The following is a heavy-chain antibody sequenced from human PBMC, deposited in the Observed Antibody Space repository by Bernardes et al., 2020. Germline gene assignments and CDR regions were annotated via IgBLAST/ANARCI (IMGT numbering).Heavy chain of an antibody. V-gene: IGHV1-24*01. D-gene: IGHD4-4*01. Sequence: ASVKVSCKVSGYTLTELSMHWVRQAPGKGLEWMGGFDPEDGETIYAQKFQGRVTMTEDTSTDTAYMELSSLRSEDTAVYYCATLEAPSSYSNYVSYFDLWGRGTLVTVSS. CDR2: FDPEDGET. CDR3: ATLEAPSSYSNYVSYFDL. J-gene: IGHJ2*01. CDR1: GYTLTELS.